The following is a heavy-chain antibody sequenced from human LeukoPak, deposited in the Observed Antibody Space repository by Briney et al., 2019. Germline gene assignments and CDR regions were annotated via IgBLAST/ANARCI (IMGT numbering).Heavy chain of an antibody. Sequence: SSXXLSLTCAVSGYSISSGFYWAWSRPPPGKGREWVGSIYHSGSSFYNPSLKRRVTISVDKSKNQFSLRLSSVTPADTALYYCARHEAEMATILGVYWGQGTLVTLSS. D-gene: IGHD5-24*01. CDR1: GYSISSGFY. CDR3: ARHEAEMATILGVY. J-gene: IGHJ4*02. V-gene: IGHV4-38-2*01. CDR2: IYHSGSS.